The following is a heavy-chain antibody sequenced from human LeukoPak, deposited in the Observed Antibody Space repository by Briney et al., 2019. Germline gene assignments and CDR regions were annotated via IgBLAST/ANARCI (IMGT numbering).Heavy chain of an antibody. CDR2: INWNSDSI. CDR1: GFTFDDYA. V-gene: IGHV3-9*01. D-gene: IGHD5-12*01. Sequence: AGGSLRLSCAVSGFTFDDYAMHWVWQVPGKGLEWVSGINWNSDSIGYADSVKGRFTTSRDNAKNSLYLQMNSLRAEDTAFYYCAINGGGDSGYGNFDYWGQGTLVTVSS. J-gene: IGHJ4*02. CDR3: AINGGGDSGYGNFDY.